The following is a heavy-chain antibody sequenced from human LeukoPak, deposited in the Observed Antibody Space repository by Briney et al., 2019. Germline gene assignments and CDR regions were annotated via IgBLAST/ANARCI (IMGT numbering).Heavy chain of an antibody. V-gene: IGHV3-21*01. CDR1: GFTFSSYS. D-gene: IGHD3-10*01. CDR2: ISGSSSYI. J-gene: IGHJ5*02. CDR3: ARDRGSLGPFEP. Sequence: GGSLRLSCAASGFTFSSYSMNWVRQAPGKGLEWVSSISGSSSYIYYADSVKGRFTISRDNAKNSLYLQMNSLRAEDTAVYYCARDRGSLGPFEPWGQGTLVTVSS.